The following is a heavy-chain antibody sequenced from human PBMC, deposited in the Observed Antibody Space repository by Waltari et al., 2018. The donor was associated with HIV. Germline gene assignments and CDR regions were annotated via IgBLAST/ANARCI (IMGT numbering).Heavy chain of an antibody. CDR1: GFTFSSYG. V-gene: IGHV3-30*18. J-gene: IGHJ4*02. D-gene: IGHD4-17*01. CDR3: AKDQSYGGNSGICDY. Sequence: QVQLVESGGGVVQPGRSLRLSCAASGFTFSSYGMPWVRQAPGKGLEWVAVISYDGSNKYYADSVKGRFTISRDNSKNTLYLQMNSLRAEDTAVYYCAKDQSYGGNSGICDYWGQGTLVTVSS. CDR2: ISYDGSNK.